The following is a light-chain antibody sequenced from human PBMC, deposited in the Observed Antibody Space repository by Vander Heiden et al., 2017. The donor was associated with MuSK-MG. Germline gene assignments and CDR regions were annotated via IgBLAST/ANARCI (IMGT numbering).Light chain of an antibody. J-gene: IGKJ4*01. CDR3: HQYYSALT. Sequence: DIVMTQSPDSLAVPLGERATIKCKSSQSVLYSLNSKNYIAWYQQKPGQPPKLLIYWASTRESGVPDRFSGSGSGTDFTLTISSLQAEDVAIYYCHQYYSALTFGGGTRVEIK. CDR1: QSVLYSLNSKNY. CDR2: WAS. V-gene: IGKV4-1*01.